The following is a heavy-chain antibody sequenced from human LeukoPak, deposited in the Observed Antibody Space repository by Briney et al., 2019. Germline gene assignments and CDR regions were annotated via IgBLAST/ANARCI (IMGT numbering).Heavy chain of an antibody. J-gene: IGHJ4*02. CDR1: GFTFSSYG. V-gene: IGHV3-30*18. CDR2: ISYDGSNR. CDR3: AKDPKWELLEYYFDY. D-gene: IGHD1-26*01. Sequence: PGGSLRLSCAASGFTFSSYGMHWVRQAPGKGLEWVAVISYDGSNRYYADSVKGRFTISRDNSKNTLYLQMNSLRAEDTAVYYCAKDPKWELLEYYFDYWGQGTLVTVSS.